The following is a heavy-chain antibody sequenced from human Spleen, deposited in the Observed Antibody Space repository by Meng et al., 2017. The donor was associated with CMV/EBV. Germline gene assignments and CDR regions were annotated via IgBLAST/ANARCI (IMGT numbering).Heavy chain of an antibody. CDR3: ARGEMATGGWWFDP. CDR2: IIPIFGTA. V-gene: IGHV1-69*05. Sequence: SGGPFSSYAISWVRQAPGQGLEWMGGIIPIFGTANYAQKFQGRVTITTDESTSTAYMELSSLRSEDTAVYYCARGEMATGGWWFDPWGQGTLVTVSS. CDR1: GGPFSSYA. D-gene: IGHD5-24*01. J-gene: IGHJ5*02.